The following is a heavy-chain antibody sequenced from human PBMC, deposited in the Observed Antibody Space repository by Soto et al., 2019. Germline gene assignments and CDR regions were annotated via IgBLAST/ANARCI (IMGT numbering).Heavy chain of an antibody. V-gene: IGHV3-30-3*01. D-gene: IGHD6-19*01. CDR2: ISYDGSNK. CDR3: ARDRLAVAGTRWGLGFVYYYGMDV. Sequence: QVQLVESGGGVVQPGRSLRLSCAASGFTFSSYAMHWVRQAPGKGLEWVAVISYDGSNKYYADSVKGRFTISRDNSKNPLYLQMNSLRAEDTAVYYCARDRLAVAGTRWGLGFVYYYGMDVWGQGTTVTVSS. CDR1: GFTFSSYA. J-gene: IGHJ6*02.